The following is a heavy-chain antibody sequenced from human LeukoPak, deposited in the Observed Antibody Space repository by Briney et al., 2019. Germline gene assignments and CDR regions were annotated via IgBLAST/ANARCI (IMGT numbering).Heavy chain of an antibody. CDR2: IYYIGST. V-gene: IGHV4-59*01. Sequence: SETLSLTCTVSGGSISSYYWSWIRQPPGKGLEWIGYIYYIGSTNYNPSLKSRVTISVDTSKNQFSLKLSSVTAADTAVSYCARRVGSSSWFDPWGQGTLVTVSS. CDR1: GGSISSYY. D-gene: IGHD6-13*01. J-gene: IGHJ5*02. CDR3: ARRVGSSSWFDP.